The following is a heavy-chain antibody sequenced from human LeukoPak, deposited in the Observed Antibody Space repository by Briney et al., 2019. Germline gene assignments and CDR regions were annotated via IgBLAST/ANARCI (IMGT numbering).Heavy chain of an antibody. CDR3: ARVRGYCSSTSCNNWFDP. CDR1: GGSINSYY. D-gene: IGHD2-2*01. Sequence: SETLSLTCTVSGGSINSYYWSWIRQPPGKGLEWIGYIYYSGSTNYNPSLKSRVTISVDTSKNQFSLKLSSVTAADTAVYYCARVRGYCSSTSCNNWFDPWGQGTLVTVSS. V-gene: IGHV4-59*01. J-gene: IGHJ5*02. CDR2: IYYSGST.